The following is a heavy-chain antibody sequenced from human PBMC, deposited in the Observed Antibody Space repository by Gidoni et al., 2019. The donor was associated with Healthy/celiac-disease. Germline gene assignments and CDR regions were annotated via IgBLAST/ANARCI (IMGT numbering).Heavy chain of an antibody. CDR3: ARDSRDCPPGGDCYSSHYFDD. D-gene: IGHD2-21*02. J-gene: IGHJ4*02. CDR2: IYYSGST. Sequence: QVQLQESGPGLVKPSQTLSLTCTVSGGSISSGCYYWIWSRQNPGKGLVWIGYIYYSGSTDYNPSLKSRVTISVDTSKNKFSRKLSSVTAADTAVYYCARDSRDCPPGGDCYSSHYFDDWGQGTLVTVSS. V-gene: IGHV4-31*03. CDR1: GGSISSGCYY.